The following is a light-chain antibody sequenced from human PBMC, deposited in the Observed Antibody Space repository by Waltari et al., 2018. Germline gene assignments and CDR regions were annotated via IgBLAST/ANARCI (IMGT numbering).Light chain of an antibody. V-gene: IGKV2-30*02. J-gene: IGKJ4*01. CDR3: MQGTHWPPT. CDR1: QSLVHSNGTPS. Sequence: DVALGLSPLPLPGPLGRPAPIARPSSQSLVHSNGTPSLNWYHQRPGQSPRRLIYRVSNRDSGVPDRISGSGSGTDFTLTINRVEAEDVGVYYCMQGTHWPPTFGGGTKVEIK. CDR2: RVS.